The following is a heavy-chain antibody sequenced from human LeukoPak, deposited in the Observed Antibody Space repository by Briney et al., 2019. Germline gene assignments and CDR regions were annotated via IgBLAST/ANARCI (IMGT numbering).Heavy chain of an antibody. D-gene: IGHD2-2*01. CDR1: GGSISSYY. J-gene: IGHJ1*01. Sequence: SETLSLTCTVSGGSISSYYWSWIRQPPGKGLEWIGYIYYSGSTNYNPSLKSRVTISVDTSKNQFSLKLNSVTAADTAVYYCPRGYCSSTICFQYFHHWGQGTLVTVSS. CDR2: IYYSGST. CDR3: PRGYCSSTICFQYFHH. V-gene: IGHV4-59*01.